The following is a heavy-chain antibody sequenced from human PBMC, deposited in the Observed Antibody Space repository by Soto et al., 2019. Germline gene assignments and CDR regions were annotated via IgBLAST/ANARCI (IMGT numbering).Heavy chain of an antibody. J-gene: IGHJ4*02. D-gene: IGHD1-26*01. V-gene: IGHV3-64*01. CDR3: ARRGGSGSYPFDY. CDR2: ISSDGGGA. Sequence: EVQLVESGGGLVQPGESLRLSCAASGFTFSSYGMHWVRQAPGKGLEYVSGISSDGGGALYANSVKGRFSISRDNSKNTLYLQMGSLRPEDMAVYYCARRGGSGSYPFDYWGQGTLVTVSS. CDR1: GFTFSSYG.